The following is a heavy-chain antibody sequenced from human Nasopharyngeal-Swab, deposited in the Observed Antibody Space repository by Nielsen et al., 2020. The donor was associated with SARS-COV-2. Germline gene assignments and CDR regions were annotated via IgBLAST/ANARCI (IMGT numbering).Heavy chain of an antibody. D-gene: IGHD4-17*01. CDR3: ARDPYGDYLFDY. V-gene: IGHV4-59*01. Sequence: GSLRLSCTVSGGSISSYYWSWIRQPPGKGLEWIGYIYYSGSTNYNPSLKSRVTISVDTSKNQFSLKLSSVTAADTAVYYCARDPYGDYLFDYWGQGTLVTVSS. CDR1: GGSISSYY. CDR2: IYYSGST. J-gene: IGHJ4*02.